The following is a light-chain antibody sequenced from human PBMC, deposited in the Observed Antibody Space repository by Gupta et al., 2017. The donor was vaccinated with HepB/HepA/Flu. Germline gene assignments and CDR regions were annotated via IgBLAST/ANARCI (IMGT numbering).Light chain of an antibody. CDR1: QGFTTW. V-gene: IGKV1-12*01. CDR3: QQANSFPPRYT. Sequence: DVQMTQSPSSVPASVGDRVTITCRASQGFTTWLAWYQQKPGKAPKLLIYAASSLQSGVPSRFSGSGSGTHFTLTIRSLQPEDFATYYCQQANSFPPRYTFGQGTKLEIK. J-gene: IGKJ2*01. CDR2: AAS.